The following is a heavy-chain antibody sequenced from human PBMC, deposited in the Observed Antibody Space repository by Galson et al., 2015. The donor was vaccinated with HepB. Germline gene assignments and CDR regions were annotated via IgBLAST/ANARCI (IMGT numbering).Heavy chain of an antibody. V-gene: IGHV3-30-3*01. CDR2: ISYDGTKK. CDR3: ARGLEAHYYYYYGMDV. CDR1: GFTFTSYA. J-gene: IGHJ6*02. D-gene: IGHD3-3*01. Sequence: SLRLSCAASGFTFTSYALHWVRQAPGKGLEWVAVISYDGTKKYYSASVKGRFTISRDKSDNTLYLQMNSLRPEDTALYHCARGLEAHYYYYYGMDVWGQGTTVTVSS.